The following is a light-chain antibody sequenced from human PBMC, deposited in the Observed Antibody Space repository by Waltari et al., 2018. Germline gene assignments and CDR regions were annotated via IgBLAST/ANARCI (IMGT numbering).Light chain of an antibody. CDR3: CSYRNGNTFL. CDR1: SSDVGSYND. CDR2: DVS. Sequence: QAALTQPPSVSKSLGQSVTISCTGTSSDVGSYNDVSWYLQHPGTAPRLLIYDVSKRPPGFSHRFVGPKSGNTAPLTISGLQAEDEGDYYCCSYRNGNTFLFGGGTRLTVL. J-gene: IGLJ2*01. V-gene: IGLV2-11*01.